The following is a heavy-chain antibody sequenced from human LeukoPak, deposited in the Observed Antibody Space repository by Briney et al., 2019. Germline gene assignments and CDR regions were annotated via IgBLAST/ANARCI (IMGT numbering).Heavy chain of an antibody. D-gene: IGHD6-19*01. CDR3: AKDWGGGWSFDY. J-gene: IGHJ4*02. CDR1: GYTFHDYA. Sequence: GGSLRLSCAASGYTFHDYAMHWARQAPGKGLEWVALVRGGGVTTYADSVRGRFTISRDNDKNSLYLQMNSLRTEDTALYYCAKDWGGGWSFDYWGLGTLVTVSS. V-gene: IGHV3-43*02. CDR2: VRGGGVTT.